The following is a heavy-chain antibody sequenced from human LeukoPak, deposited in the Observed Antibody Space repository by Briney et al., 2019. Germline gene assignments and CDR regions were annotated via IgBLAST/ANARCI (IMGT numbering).Heavy chain of an antibody. CDR2: ISSSSSTI. J-gene: IGHJ4*02. V-gene: IGHV3-48*04. D-gene: IGHD5-24*01. CDR1: GFTFSNYA. CDR3: ARETPRRGETRDGYR. Sequence: GGSLRLSCVASGFTFSNYAMHWVRQAPGKGLEWVSYISSSSSTIYYADSVKGRFTISRDNAKNSLYLQMNSLRAEDTAVYYCARETPRRGETRDGYRWGQGTVVTVSS.